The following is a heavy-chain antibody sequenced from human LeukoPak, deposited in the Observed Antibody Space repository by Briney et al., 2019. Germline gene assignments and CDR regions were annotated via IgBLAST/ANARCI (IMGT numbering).Heavy chain of an antibody. D-gene: IGHD2/OR15-2a*01. CDR1: GYTFTNYW. CDR3: ARAGYSNRWDGVDY. J-gene: IGHJ4*02. V-gene: IGHV5-51*01. Sequence: GESLKISCKGSGYTFTNYWIGWVRQMPGKGLEFMGIIYPGDSDTRYSPSFRGQVTISVDKSINTAYLQWSSLKASDSAMYYCARAGYSNRWDGVDYWGRGTLVTVSS. CDR2: IYPGDSDT.